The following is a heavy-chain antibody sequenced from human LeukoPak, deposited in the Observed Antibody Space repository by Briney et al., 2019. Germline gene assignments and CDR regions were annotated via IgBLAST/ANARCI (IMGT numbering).Heavy chain of an antibody. D-gene: IGHD4-11*01. CDR3: ARLVTSYFDY. Sequence: PGESLKISCQASGYSFSNNWIGWVRQMPGKGLEWLGIIYPGDSDTRYSPSFQGQVTISADNSIGTAYLQWSSLKASDTAMYYCARLVTSYFDYWGQGTLVTVSS. J-gene: IGHJ4*02. V-gene: IGHV5-51*01. CDR1: GYSFSNNW. CDR2: IYPGDSDT.